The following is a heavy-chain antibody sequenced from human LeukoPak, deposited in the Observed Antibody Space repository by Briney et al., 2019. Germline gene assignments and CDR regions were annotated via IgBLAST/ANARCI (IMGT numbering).Heavy chain of an antibody. CDR1: GYTFTSYG. CDR2: ISAYNGNT. CDR3: ARDHIVATTDDAFDI. D-gene: IGHD5-12*01. Sequence: ASVKVSCKASGYTFTSYGIGWVRQAPGQGLEWIGWISAYNGNTNYAQKLQGRVTMTTDTSTSTAYMELRSLRSDDTAVYYCARDHIVATTDDAFDIWGQGTMVTVSS. J-gene: IGHJ3*02. V-gene: IGHV1-18*01.